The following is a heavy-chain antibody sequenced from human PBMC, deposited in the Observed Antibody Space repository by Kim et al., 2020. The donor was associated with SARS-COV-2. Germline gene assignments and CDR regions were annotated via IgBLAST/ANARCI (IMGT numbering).Heavy chain of an antibody. CDR3: ARDRGIVVVTAIQEDGDAFDI. CDR1: GYTFTSYG. D-gene: IGHD2-21*02. V-gene: IGHV1-18*01. CDR2: ISAYNGNT. J-gene: IGHJ3*02. Sequence: ASVKVSCKASGYTFTSYGISWVRQAPGQGLEWMGWISAYNGNTNYAQKLQGRVTMTTDTSTSTAYMELRSLRSDDTAVYYCARDRGIVVVTAIQEDGDAFDIWGQGTMVTVSS.